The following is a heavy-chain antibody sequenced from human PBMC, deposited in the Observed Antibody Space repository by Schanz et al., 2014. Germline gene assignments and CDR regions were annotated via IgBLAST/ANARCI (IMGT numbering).Heavy chain of an antibody. Sequence: QVQLVQSGAEVKKPGASVKVSCKASGYTFTSDSMHWVRQAPGQGLEWMGWISAYNGHTDYAQKLQGRVTLTTDTSTSTAYMELSSLRSDDTAVYYCARDRRRYCSTASCLHDNWFDPWGQGTLVIVSS. V-gene: IGHV1-18*04. CDR2: ISAYNGHT. J-gene: IGHJ5*02. D-gene: IGHD2-2*01. CDR3: ARDRRRYCSTASCLHDNWFDP. CDR1: GYTFTSDS.